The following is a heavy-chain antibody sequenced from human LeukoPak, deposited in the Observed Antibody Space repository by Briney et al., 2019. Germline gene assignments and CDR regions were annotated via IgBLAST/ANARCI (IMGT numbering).Heavy chain of an antibody. CDR3: ARDEGVLPYFDWLFGFDY. Sequence: ASVKVSCKASGYTCTSYGISWVRQAPGQGLEWMGWISAYNGNTNYAQKLQGRVTMTTDTSTSTAYMELRSLRSDDTAVYYCARDEGVLPYFDWLFGFDYWGQGTLVTVSS. D-gene: IGHD3-9*01. CDR2: ISAYNGNT. V-gene: IGHV1-18*04. CDR1: GYTCTSYG. J-gene: IGHJ4*02.